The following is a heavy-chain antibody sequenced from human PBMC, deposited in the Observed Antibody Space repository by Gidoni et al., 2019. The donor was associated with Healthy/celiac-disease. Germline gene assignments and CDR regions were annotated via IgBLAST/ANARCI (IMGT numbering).Heavy chain of an antibody. CDR1: GSSFTSYW. V-gene: IGHV5-51*01. D-gene: IGHD5-18*01. CDR3: ARLRQGAAMAFDY. CDR2: IYPGDSDT. Sequence: EVQLVQSGAELNKPGASLKISCTCSGSSFTSYWIGWVRHMPGKGLEWMGIIYPGDSDTRYSPSFQGQVSISADKSISTAYLQWSSLKASDTAMFYCARLRQGAAMAFDYWGQGTLVTVSS. J-gene: IGHJ4*02.